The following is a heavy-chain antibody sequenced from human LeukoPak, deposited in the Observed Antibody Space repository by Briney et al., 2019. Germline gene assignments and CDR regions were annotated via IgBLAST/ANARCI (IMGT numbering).Heavy chain of an antibody. D-gene: IGHD6-19*01. CDR2: IKRDGSEE. Sequence: GGSLILSCAASAFSFSDYWMTWVRQAPGKGLHWVAHIKRDGSEEYYVDSVKGRFTISRDNAKTSLYLQMNSLRAEDTAVYYCARWNSGWEFDYWGQGTLVSVSS. V-gene: IGHV3-7*05. J-gene: IGHJ4*02. CDR3: ARWNSGWEFDY. CDR1: AFSFSDYW.